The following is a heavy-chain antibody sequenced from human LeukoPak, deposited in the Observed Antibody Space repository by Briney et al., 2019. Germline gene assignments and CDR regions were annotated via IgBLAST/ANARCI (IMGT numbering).Heavy chain of an antibody. CDR1: GGTFSSYT. CDR3: ARDMAVAGPIDY. J-gene: IGHJ4*02. Sequence: GASVKVSCKASGGTFSSYTISWVRQAPGQGLEWMGRIIPILGIANYAQKFQGRVTITADKSTSTAYMELSSLRSEDTAVYYCARDMAVAGPIDYWGQGTLVTVSS. D-gene: IGHD6-19*01. V-gene: IGHV1-69*04. CDR2: IIPILGIA.